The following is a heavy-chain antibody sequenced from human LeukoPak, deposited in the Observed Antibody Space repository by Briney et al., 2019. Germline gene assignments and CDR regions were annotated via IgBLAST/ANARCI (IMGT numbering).Heavy chain of an antibody. J-gene: IGHJ5*02. D-gene: IGHD6-13*01. CDR2: ISGDGGST. Sequence: AGGSLRLSCAASGFTFDDYAMHWVRQAPGKGLEWVSLISGDGGSTDYADSVKGRFTISRDNSKNSLYLQMNSLRTEDTALYYCAKDSSSRDGFDPWGQGTLVTVSS. CDR1: GFTFDDYA. V-gene: IGHV3-43*02. CDR3: AKDSSSRDGFDP.